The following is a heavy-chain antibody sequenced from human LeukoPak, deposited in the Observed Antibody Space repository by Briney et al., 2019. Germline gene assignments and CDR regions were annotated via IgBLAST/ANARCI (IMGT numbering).Heavy chain of an antibody. J-gene: IGHJ4*02. CDR3: ARFSGVTFDY. Sequence: SETLSLTCSVSGGSISNYYWSWIRQPAGKGLEWIGRIYSRGSTNYNPSLKSRVTMSVDTSRNQFSLKLSSVTAADTAVYYCARFSGVTFDYWGQGTLVTVSS. CDR2: IYSRGST. CDR1: GGSISNYY. V-gene: IGHV4-4*07. D-gene: IGHD3-10*01.